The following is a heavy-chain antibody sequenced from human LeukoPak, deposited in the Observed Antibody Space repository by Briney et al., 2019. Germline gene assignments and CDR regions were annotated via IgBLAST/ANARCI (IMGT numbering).Heavy chain of an antibody. J-gene: IGHJ4*02. CDR1: GGSIRSYN. CDR2: MYTSGST. Sequence: SETLSLTCTVSGGSIRSYNWSWMRQPAGKRLEWIWRMYTSGSTNYNPSLKSRVTMSVDTSKSQFSLKLTSVTAADTAVCYCARGDGGNSALDHWGQGTLVTVSS. D-gene: IGHD4-23*01. CDR3: ARGDGGNSALDH. V-gene: IGHV4-4*07.